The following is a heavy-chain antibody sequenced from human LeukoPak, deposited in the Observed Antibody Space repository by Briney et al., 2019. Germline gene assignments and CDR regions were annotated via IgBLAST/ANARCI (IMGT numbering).Heavy chain of an antibody. CDR1: GYTFTSYG. CDR3: ANAPDYGDYWYWFDP. Sequence: ASVKVSCKASGYTFTSYGISWVRQAPGQGLEWMGWISAYNGNTNYAQKLQGRVTMTTDTSTSTAYMELRSLRSDDTAVYYCANAPDYGDYWYWFDPWGQGTLVTVSS. D-gene: IGHD4-17*01. CDR2: ISAYNGNT. V-gene: IGHV1-18*01. J-gene: IGHJ5*02.